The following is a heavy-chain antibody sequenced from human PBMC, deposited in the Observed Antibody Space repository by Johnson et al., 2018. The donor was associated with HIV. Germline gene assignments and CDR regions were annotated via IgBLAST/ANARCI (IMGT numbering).Heavy chain of an antibody. D-gene: IGHD2-21*02. J-gene: IGHJ3*02. CDR2: IKQDGSEK. CDR1: GFTFSSYW. CDR3: AREAYCGGDCHDDAFDI. Sequence: VQLVESGGGVVQPGRSLRLSCAASGFTFSSYWMSWVRQGPGKGLEWVANIKQDGSEKYYVDSVKGRFTISRDNAKNSLYLQMNSLRAEDTAVYYCAREAYCGGDCHDDAFDIWGQGTMVTVSS. V-gene: IGHV3-7*01.